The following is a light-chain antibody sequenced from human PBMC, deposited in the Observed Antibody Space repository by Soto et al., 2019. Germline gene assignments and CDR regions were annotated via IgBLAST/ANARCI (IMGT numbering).Light chain of an antibody. CDR3: QHYNNWPFT. J-gene: IGKJ2*01. CDR2: GAS. V-gene: IGKV3-15*01. CDR1: QSVSSN. Sequence: IVMTQSPATLSVSPGERATLSCRASQSVSSNLAWYRQKPGQAPTLLIYGASARATGIPVRFSGSRSGTEFTLTISSLQSEDFAVYYCQHYNNWPFTFGQGTKLEIK.